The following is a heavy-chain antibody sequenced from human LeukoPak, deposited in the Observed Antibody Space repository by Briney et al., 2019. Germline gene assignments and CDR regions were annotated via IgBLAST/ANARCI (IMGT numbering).Heavy chain of an antibody. CDR2: IKQDGSEK. V-gene: IGHV3-7*01. CDR1: GFTFSSYW. D-gene: IGHD2-21*02. CDR3: ARDGTDCGGDCYSEK. J-gene: IGHJ4*02. Sequence: GGSLRLSCAASGFTFSSYWMSWVRQAPGKGLEWVANIKQDGSEKYYVDSVKGRFTISRDNAKNSLYLQMNSLRAEDTAVYFCARDGTDCGGDCYSEKWGQGTLVTVSS.